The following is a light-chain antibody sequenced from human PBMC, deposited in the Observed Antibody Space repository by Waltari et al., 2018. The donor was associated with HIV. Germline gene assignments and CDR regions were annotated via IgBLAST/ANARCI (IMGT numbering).Light chain of an antibody. V-gene: IGLV1-47*01. Sequence: QSVLTPPPSASGPPGQRVPISCSGSRSSTGSTSVYRSPQHPGTAPKPLVYRNNQRPSGVPDRFSGSKSGTSASLAISGLRSEDEADYYCAAWDDSLSGYVFGTGTKVTVL. J-gene: IGLJ1*01. CDR1: RSSTGSTS. CDR3: AAWDDSLSGYV. CDR2: RNN.